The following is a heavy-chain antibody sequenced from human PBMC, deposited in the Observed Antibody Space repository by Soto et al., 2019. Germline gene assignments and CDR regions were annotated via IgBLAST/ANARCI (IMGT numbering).Heavy chain of an antibody. Sequence: PSETLSLTCTVSGGSISSYYWSWIRQPPGKGLEWIGYIYYSGSTNYNPSLKSRVTISVDTSKNQFSLKLSSVTAADTAVYYCARGHYYDSSGYFDYWGQGTLVTVSS. CDR1: GGSISSYY. CDR2: IYYSGST. J-gene: IGHJ4*02. D-gene: IGHD3-22*01. CDR3: ARGHYYDSSGYFDY. V-gene: IGHV4-59*01.